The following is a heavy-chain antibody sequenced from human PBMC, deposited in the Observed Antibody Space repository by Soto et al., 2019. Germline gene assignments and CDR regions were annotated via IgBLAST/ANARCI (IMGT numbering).Heavy chain of an antibody. D-gene: IGHD1-26*01. CDR1: GGSISSYY. CDR2: IYYSGST. J-gene: IGHJ4*02. V-gene: IGHV4-59*12. CDR3: AALGATEARFDY. Sequence: PSETLSLTCTVSGGSISSYYWSWIRQPPGKGLEWIGYIYYSGSTNYNPSLKSRVTISVDRSKNQFSLKLSSVTAADTAVYYCAALGATEARFDYWGQGTLVTVSS.